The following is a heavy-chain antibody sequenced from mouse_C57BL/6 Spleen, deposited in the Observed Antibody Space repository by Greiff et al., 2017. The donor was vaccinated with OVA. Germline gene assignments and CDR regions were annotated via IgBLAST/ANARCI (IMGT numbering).Heavy chain of an antibody. CDR1: GFNIKDYY. CDR3: ARTLPNYYGSSLDY. D-gene: IGHD1-1*01. J-gene: IGHJ2*01. V-gene: IGHV14-2*01. Sequence: VQLQQSGAELVKPGASVKLSCTASGFNIKDYYMHWVKQRTEQCLEWIGRIDPEDGETKYAPQFQGKATIPADPSSNTAYLQLSSLTSEDTAVYYCARTLPNYYGSSLDYWGQGTTLTVSS. CDR2: IDPEDGET.